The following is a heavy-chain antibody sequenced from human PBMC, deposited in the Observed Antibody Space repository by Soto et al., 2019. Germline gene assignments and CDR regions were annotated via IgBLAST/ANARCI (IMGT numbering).Heavy chain of an antibody. Sequence: QVQLVQSGAEVKKPGSSVKVSCKASGGTFSTYAISWVRQAPGQGLEWMGGIIPIFNRPNYAQKFQARLTFDADESSSTAYMVLSSLSSEDTAVYYCERQLNWNYYYYGMDVWGQGTTVTVSS. D-gene: IGHD1-1*01. CDR3: ERQLNWNYYYYGMDV. V-gene: IGHV1-69*12. CDR1: GGTFSTYA. CDR2: IIPIFNRP. J-gene: IGHJ6*02.